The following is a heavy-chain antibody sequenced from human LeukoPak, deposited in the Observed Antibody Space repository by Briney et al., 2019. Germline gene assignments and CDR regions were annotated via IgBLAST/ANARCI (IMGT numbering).Heavy chain of an antibody. CDR1: GYTFTSYY. D-gene: IGHD3-10*02. V-gene: IGHV1-69*06. CDR2: IMPMFGTA. Sequence: SVTVSCKASGYTFTSYYMHWVRQAPRQGLEWMGGIMPMFGTANYAQKFQGRVTITADKSTSTAYMELSSLRSEDTAVYYCAELGITMIGGVWGKGTTVTISS. CDR3: AELGITMIGGV. J-gene: IGHJ6*04.